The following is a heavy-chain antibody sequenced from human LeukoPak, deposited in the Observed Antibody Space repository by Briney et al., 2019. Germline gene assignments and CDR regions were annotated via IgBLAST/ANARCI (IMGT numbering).Heavy chain of an antibody. CDR2: INHSGST. CDR1: GGSFSGHY. CDR3: ARGPTMVRGFDP. Sequence: SETLSLTCAVYGGSFSGHYWSWIRQPPGKGLEWIGEINHSGSTNYNPSLKSRVTISVDTSKNQFSLKLSSVTAADTAVYYCARGPTMVRGFDPWGQGTLVTVSS. D-gene: IGHD3-10*01. J-gene: IGHJ5*02. V-gene: IGHV4-34*01.